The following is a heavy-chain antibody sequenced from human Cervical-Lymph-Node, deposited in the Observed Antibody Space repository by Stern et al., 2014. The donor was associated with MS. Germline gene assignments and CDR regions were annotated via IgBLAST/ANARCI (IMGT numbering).Heavy chain of an antibody. J-gene: IGHJ1*01. CDR1: GFTFSSSG. Sequence: VQLXXXGGGVVQPGRSLRLSCAASGFTFSSSGMPWVRQAPGKGLEWLAIIWYDGSNTYYADSVKGRFTISRDNSKNTLYLQMNSLRAEDTAVYYCAREGGNTAEYFQHWGQGTLVTFSS. CDR2: IWYDGSNT. CDR3: AREGGNTAEYFQH. V-gene: IGHV3-33*01. D-gene: IGHD4-23*01.